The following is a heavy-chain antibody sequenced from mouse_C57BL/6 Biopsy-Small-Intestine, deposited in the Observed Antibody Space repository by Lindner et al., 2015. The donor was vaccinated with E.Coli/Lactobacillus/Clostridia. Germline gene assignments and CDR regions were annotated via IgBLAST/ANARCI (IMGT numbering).Heavy chain of an antibody. Sequence: VQLQESGPELVKPGASVKISCKASGYSFTDYNINWVKQSNGKSLEWIGVITPNFGNIIYNQKFKGKATLTVDQSSSTAYMQLNSLTSEDSAVYYCARHGNYFDYWGQGTTLTVSS. J-gene: IGHJ2*01. CDR3: ARHGNYFDY. D-gene: IGHD1-1*01. CDR1: GYSFTDYN. CDR2: ITPNFGNI. V-gene: IGHV1-39*01.